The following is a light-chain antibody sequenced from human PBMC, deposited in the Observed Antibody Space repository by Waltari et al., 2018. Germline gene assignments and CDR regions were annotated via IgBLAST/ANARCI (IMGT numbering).Light chain of an antibody. CDR2: ADN. Sequence: QSVLTQPPSASGTPGPRLTISCPVTSSNLGNTGVNWYHFIPGTAPKLYIYADNLRPSRVPDRFSGSKSGTSASLAISGLQSEDEAHYYCATWDDSLNGWVFGGGTMLTVL. CDR3: ATWDDSLNGWV. V-gene: IGLV1-44*01. J-gene: IGLJ3*02. CDR1: SSNLGNTG.